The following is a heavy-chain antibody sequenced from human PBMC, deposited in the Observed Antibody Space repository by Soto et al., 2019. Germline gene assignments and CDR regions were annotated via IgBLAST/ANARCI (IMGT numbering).Heavy chain of an antibody. V-gene: IGHV4-30-2*01. CDR3: ARVSDSSGYLDDAFDI. D-gene: IGHD3-22*01. CDR2: IYHSGST. Sequence: SETLSLTCAVSGGSISSGGYSWSWIRQPPGKGLEWIGYIYHSGSTYYNPSLKSRVTISVDRSKNQFSLKLSSVTAADTAVYYRARVSDSSGYLDDAFDIWGQGTMVTVSS. CDR1: GGSISSGGYS. J-gene: IGHJ3*02.